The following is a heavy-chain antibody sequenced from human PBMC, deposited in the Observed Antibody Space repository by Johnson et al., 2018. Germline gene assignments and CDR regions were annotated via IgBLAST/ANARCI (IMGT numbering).Heavy chain of an antibody. CDR2: IISLPHGGTS. J-gene: IGHJ6*03. CDR3: ASESHYMDV. V-gene: IGHV3-49*03. CDR1: GFTFGDYT. Sequence: VQLVQSGGDLVQXGRSLRLSCTGSGFTFGDYTMSWFRRPPWTGLEWLVFIISLPHGGTSEQRASVEGRFIIAREDSNSTAYLLMISLKTEDTAVYYCASESHYMDVWGKVTTVSVSS.